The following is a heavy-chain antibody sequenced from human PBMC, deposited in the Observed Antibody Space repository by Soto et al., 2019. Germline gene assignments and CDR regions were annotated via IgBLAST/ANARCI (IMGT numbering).Heavy chain of an antibody. V-gene: IGHV4-30-4*01. Sequence: NPSETLSLTCTVSGASIRSTDYYWSWIRPAPGKGLEWIGYVYYTGSTYYNPSLMSQLTISVDTSKNQFSLKLTSVTAAETAVYYCVRTARQGAVAPHWFDRWGQGTQVTVSS. CDR2: VYYTGST. J-gene: IGHJ5*02. CDR1: GASIRSTDYY. CDR3: VRTARQGAVAPHWFDR. D-gene: IGHD2-21*02.